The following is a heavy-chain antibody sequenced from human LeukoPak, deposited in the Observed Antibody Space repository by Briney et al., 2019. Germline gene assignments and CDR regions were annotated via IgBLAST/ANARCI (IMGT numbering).Heavy chain of an antibody. CDR1: GDSVSSGAYY. Sequence: SETLSLTCTVSGDSVSSGAYYWSWIRQPPGKGLERIGYIYYNGNTNYNPSLKTRVTISVDTSKNHFSLKLSSVTAADTAVYYCARDRMQQRNFDYWGQGTLVTVSS. V-gene: IGHV4-61*03. CDR3: ARDRMQQRNFDY. J-gene: IGHJ4*02. D-gene: IGHD6-13*01. CDR2: IYYNGNT.